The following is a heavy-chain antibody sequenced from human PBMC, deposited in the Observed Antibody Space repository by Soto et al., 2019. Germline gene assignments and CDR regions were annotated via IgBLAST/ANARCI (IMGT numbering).Heavy chain of an antibody. Sequence: SETPSITCTVSGGSISSGGYSWSWIRQPPGKGLEWIGYIYHSGSTYYNPSLKSRVTISVDRSKNQFSLKLSPVTAADTAVYNCARVPDRWGQGTLVTVSS. D-gene: IGHD2-2*01. CDR1: GGSISSGGYS. CDR3: ARVPDR. V-gene: IGHV4-30-2*01. J-gene: IGHJ5*02. CDR2: IYHSGST.